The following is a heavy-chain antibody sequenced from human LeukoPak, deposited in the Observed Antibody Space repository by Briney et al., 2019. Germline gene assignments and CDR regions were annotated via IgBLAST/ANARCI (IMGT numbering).Heavy chain of an antibody. CDR2: IYHSGST. CDR3: ARVAWRDIVVVVAAPGAFDI. J-gene: IGHJ3*02. D-gene: IGHD2-15*01. V-gene: IGHV4-30-2*01. Sequence: PSETLSLTCAVSGGSISSGGYSWSWIRQPPGKGLEWIGYIYHSGSTYYNPSLKSRVTISVDTSKNQFSLKLSAVTAADTAVYYCARVAWRDIVVVVAAPGAFDIWGQGTMVTVSS. CDR1: GGSISSGGYS.